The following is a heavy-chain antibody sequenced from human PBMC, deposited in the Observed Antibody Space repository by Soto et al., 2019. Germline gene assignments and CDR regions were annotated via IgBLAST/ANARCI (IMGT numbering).Heavy chain of an antibody. CDR2: ISYDGSNK. V-gene: IGHV3-30*18. J-gene: IGHJ4*02. Sequence: QVQLVESGGGVVQPGRSLRLSCAASGFTFSSYGMHWVRQAPGKGLEWVAVISYDGSNKYYADSVKGRFTISRDNSKNTLYLQMNSLRAEDTAVYYCAKDKAGYYGSGSGGGDYWGQGTLVTVSS. CDR3: AKDKAGYYGSGSGGGDY. CDR1: GFTFSSYG. D-gene: IGHD3-10*01.